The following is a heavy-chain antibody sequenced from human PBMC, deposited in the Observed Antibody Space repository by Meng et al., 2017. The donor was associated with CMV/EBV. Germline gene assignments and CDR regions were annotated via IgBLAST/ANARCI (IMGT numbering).Heavy chain of an antibody. Sequence: GESLKISCAASGFTFDDYGMSWVRQAPGKGLEWVSGINWNGGSTGYADSVKGRFTISRDNSKNTLYLQMNSLRAEDTAVYYCAKDQSGGSSYGFLYGMDVWGQGTTVTVSS. V-gene: IGHV3-20*04. CDR3: AKDQSGGSSYGFLYGMDV. CDR1: GFTFDDYG. CDR2: INWNGGST. D-gene: IGHD6-13*01. J-gene: IGHJ6*02.